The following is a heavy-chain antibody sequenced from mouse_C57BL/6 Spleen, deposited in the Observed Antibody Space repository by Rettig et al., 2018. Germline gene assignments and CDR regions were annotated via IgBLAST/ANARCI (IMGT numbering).Heavy chain of an antibody. J-gene: IGHJ3*01. Sequence: QVQLKESGPGLVAPSQSLSITCTVSGFSLTSSGVDWVRQPPGKGLEWLGVIWGGGSTNYNSALMSRLSISKDNSKSQVFLKMNSLQTDDTAMYYCAKRDDYDWFAYWGQGTLVTVSA. D-gene: IGHD2-4*01. CDR1: GFSLTSSG. V-gene: IGHV2-9*01. CDR2: IWGGGST. CDR3: AKRDDYDWFAY.